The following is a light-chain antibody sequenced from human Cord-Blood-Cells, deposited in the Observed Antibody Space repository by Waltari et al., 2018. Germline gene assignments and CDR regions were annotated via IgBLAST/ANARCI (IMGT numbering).Light chain of an antibody. J-gene: IGKJ2*01. CDR2: WAS. V-gene: IGKV4-1*01. CDR3: QQYYSTLYT. CDR1: QSVLYSSNNKNY. Sequence: TINCKSSQSVLYSSNNKNYLAWYQQKPGQPPKLLIYWASTRESGVPDRFSGSGSGTDFTLTISSLQAEDVAVYYCQQYYSTLYTFGQGTKLEIK.